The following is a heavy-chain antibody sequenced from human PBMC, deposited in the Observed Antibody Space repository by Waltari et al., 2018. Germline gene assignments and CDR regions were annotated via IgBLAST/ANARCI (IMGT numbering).Heavy chain of an antibody. CDR2: IRSKTNNYAT. CDR3: SRLRTVAVTGDFSYYAMDV. CDR1: AFTFSGSA. D-gene: IGHD6-19*01. V-gene: IGHV3-73*01. Sequence: EVQLVESGGGLVQPGGSLKLSCAGSAFTFSGSAIHWVRQASGKGLEGVGRIRSKTNNYATSYSASLKGRFTISRDDSKNTAYLQMNTLKTEDTAVYYCSRLRTVAVTGDFSYYAMDVWGLGTTVTVSS. J-gene: IGHJ6*02.